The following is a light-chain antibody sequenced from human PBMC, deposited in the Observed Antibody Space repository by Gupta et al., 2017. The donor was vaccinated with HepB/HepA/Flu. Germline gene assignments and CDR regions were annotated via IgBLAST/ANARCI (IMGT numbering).Light chain of an antibody. V-gene: IGKV2-28*01. CDR3: KQDLQSPCT. CDR2: LGS. J-gene: IGKJ2*02. CDR1: QSLVKSNGYNY. Sequence: DIVMTQSPLSLPVTPGESASISCRSSQSLVKSNGYNYLEWYLQKPGQSPQLLIYLGSNRASGVPDRFSGSGSGADFTHNISRVEADDVGVYYCKQDLQSPCTFGQGTKLEIK.